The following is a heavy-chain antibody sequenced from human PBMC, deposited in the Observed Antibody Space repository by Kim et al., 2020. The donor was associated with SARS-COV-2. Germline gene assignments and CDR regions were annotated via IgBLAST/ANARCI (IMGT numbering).Heavy chain of an antibody. J-gene: IGHJ2*01. CDR2: IYYSGST. Sequence: SETLSLTCTVSGGSISSYYWSWIRQPPGKGLEWIGYIYYSGSTNNNPSPKSRVTISVDTSQNQSPLKLSSVTAADTAVYYCARDHREGFRYTAFWYYDI. CDR1: GGSISSYY. D-gene: IGHD5-18*01. CDR3: ARDHREGFRYTAFWYYDI. V-gene: IGHV4-59*01.